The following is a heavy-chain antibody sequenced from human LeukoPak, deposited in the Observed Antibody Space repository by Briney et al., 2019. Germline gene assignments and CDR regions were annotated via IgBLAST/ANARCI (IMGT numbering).Heavy chain of an antibody. V-gene: IGHV3-66*02. CDR2: IYSGGST. CDR1: GFTFSSYS. CDR3: ARDYYDSSGAGSL. D-gene: IGHD3-22*01. Sequence: GGSLRLSCAASGFTFSSYSMNWVRQAPGKGLEWVSAIYSGGSTYYADSVKGRFTISRDNSKNTLYLQMNSLRAEDTAVYYCARDYYDSSGAGSLWGQGTLVTVSS. J-gene: IGHJ4*02.